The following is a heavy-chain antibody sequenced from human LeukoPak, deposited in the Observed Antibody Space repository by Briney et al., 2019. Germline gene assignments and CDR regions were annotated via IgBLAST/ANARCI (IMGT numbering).Heavy chain of an antibody. CDR1: GGSISGSSYY. D-gene: IGHD4-23*01. CDR2: IYYSGST. J-gene: IGHJ2*01. V-gene: IGHV4-39*01. CDR3: ARCRGGNDWYFDL. Sequence: PSETLSLTCTVSGGSISGSSYYWGWIRQPPGKGLEWIGSIYYSGSTYYNPSLKSRVTISVDTSKNQFSLKLSSVTAADTAVYYCARCRGGNDWYFDLWGRGTLVTVSS.